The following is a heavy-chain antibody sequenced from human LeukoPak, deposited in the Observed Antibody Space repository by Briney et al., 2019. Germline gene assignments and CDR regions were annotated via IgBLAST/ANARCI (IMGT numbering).Heavy chain of an antibody. D-gene: IGHD6-25*01. V-gene: IGHV4-59*08. CDR2: IYYSGST. J-gene: IGHJ2*01. CDR3: ARQGGGFWYFDL. CDR1: SGSISRYY. Sequence: PPDTLSLTCTVSSGSISRYYWSWVRQPPGKGLEWIGYIYYSGSTNYNPSLKSRVTISVDTSKNQFSLKLSSVTAADTAVYYCARQGGGFWYFDLWGRGTLVTVSS.